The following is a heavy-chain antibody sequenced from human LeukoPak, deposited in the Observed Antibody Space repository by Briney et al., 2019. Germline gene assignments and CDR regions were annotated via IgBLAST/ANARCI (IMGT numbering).Heavy chain of an antibody. CDR1: GFTFSSYA. D-gene: IGHD3-22*01. V-gene: IGHV3-23*01. J-gene: IGHJ1*01. CDR3: AKRAPRIYYDSSRQYFQH. CDR2: ISGSGGST. Sequence: PGGSLRLSCAASGFTFSSYAMSWVRQAPGKGLEWVSAISGSGGSTYYADPVKGRFTISRDNSKNTLYLQMNSLRAEDTAVYYCAKRAPRIYYDSSRQYFQHWGQGTLVTVSS.